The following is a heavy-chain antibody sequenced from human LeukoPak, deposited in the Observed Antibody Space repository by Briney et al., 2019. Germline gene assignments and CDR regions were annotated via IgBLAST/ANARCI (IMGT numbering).Heavy chain of an antibody. D-gene: IGHD2-15*01. J-gene: IGHJ5*02. Sequence: ASVKVSCKASGYTFTSYYMHWVRQAPGQGLEWTGIIAPSGGNTNYAQKLQGRVTMTTDTSTSTAYMELRSLRSDDTAVYYCARDYCSGGSCYSAWFDPWGQGTLVTVSS. CDR2: IAPSGGNT. V-gene: IGHV1-46*01. CDR3: ARDYCSGGSCYSAWFDP. CDR1: GYTFTSYY.